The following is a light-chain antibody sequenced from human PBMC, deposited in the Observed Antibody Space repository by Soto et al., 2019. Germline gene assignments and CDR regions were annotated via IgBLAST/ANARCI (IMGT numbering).Light chain of an antibody. Sequence: DIQMTQSPSTLSGSVGDRVTITCRASQTISSWLARYQQKPGKAPNLLIYKASTLKSGVPSRFSGSGSGTEFTLTISSLKPDDYATYYCQQYTSYWTFGQGTKVDIK. J-gene: IGKJ1*01. CDR1: QTISSW. CDR2: KAS. CDR3: QQYTSYWT. V-gene: IGKV1-5*03.